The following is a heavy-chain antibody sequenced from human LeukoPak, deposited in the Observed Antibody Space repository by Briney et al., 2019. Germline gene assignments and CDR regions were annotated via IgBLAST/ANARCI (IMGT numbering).Heavy chain of an antibody. CDR3: AEVRRSSDY. CDR2: ISGSCGST. V-gene: IGHV3-23*01. Sequence: GGSLRLSCAASGFTFSSYAMSWVRRAPGKGLEWVSAISGSCGSTYYADSVKGRFTISRDNSKNTLYLQMNSLRAEDTAVYYCAEVRRSSDYWGQGTLVTVSS. CDR1: GFTFSSYA. D-gene: IGHD6-6*01. J-gene: IGHJ4*02.